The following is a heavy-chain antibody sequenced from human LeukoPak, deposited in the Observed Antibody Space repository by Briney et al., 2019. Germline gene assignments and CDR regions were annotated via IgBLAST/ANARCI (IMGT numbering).Heavy chain of an antibody. V-gene: IGHV3-33*06. CDR2: IWYDGSNK. J-gene: IGHJ4*02. CDR3: AKRTGAGYVDY. Sequence: GGSLRLSCAASGFTFSSYGMHWVRQAPGKGLEWVAVIWYDGSNKYYADSVKGRFTISRDNSKNTLYLQMNSLRAEDTAVYYCAKRTGAGYVDYWGQGTLVTVSS. CDR1: GFTFSSYG. D-gene: IGHD1-14*01.